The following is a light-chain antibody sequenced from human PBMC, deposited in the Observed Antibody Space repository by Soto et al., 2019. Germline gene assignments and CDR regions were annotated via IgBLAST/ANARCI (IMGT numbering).Light chain of an antibody. Sequence: QSALTQPASVSGSPGQSITISCTGTSNDVGGYNHVSWYQQHPGKAPKLIIYKVSYRPSGVSNRFSGSKSGNTASLTISGLQAEDEADYYCNSYRSTDTVVFGGGTKLTVL. CDR2: KVS. CDR3: NSYRSTDTVV. J-gene: IGLJ2*01. V-gene: IGLV2-14*01. CDR1: SNDVGGYNH.